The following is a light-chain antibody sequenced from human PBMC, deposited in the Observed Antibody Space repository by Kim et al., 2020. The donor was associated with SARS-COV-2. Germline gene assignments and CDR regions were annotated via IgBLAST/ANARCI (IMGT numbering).Light chain of an antibody. CDR3: HQYNDWPLT. V-gene: IGKV3-15*01. J-gene: IGKJ4*01. Sequence: EIVMTQSPVTLSVFPGERATLSCRASQSVSSDLAWYQQKPGQAPRLLIYDASTRATGFPARFSGSGYGTEFTLTINSLQSEDFAVYYCHQYNDWPLTFGGGPRWIS. CDR2: DAS. CDR1: QSVSSD.